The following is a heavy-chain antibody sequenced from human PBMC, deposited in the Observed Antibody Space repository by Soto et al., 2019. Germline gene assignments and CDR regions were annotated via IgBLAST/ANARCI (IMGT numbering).Heavy chain of an antibody. CDR2: IYTGGST. J-gene: IGHJ4*02. CDR1: GGSISNYY. V-gene: IGHV4-4*07. CDR3: ARASVGPPGGGSWIMPFDY. Sequence: SETLSLSCTVSGGSISNYYWSWIRQPAGKGLEWIGRIYTGGSTNYNPSLKSRVTMSTDTSKNQFSLRLTSVTAADTAVYYCARASVGPPGGGSWIMPFDYWGQGALVTVSS. D-gene: IGHD2-15*01.